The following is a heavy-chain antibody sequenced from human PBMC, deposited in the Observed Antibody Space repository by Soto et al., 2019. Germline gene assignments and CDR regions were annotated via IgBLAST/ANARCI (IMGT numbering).Heavy chain of an antibody. Sequence: EVHLVESGGGLVQRGGSRRLSFAAPGFTFRANWMSWVRRAPGKGLEWVANIDQDGSGKYYVDSVRGRFTISRDNAHNSLYLQTNSLRDEDTAVYFCARRREGTGRTLDYWGQGTLVTVSS. V-gene: IGHV3-7*05. CDR1: GFTFRANW. J-gene: IGHJ4*02. CDR2: IDQDGSGK. CDR3: ARRREGTGRTLDY. D-gene: IGHD1-1*01.